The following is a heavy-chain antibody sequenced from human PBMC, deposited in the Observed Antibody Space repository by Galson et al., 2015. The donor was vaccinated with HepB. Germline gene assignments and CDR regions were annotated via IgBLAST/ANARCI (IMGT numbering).Heavy chain of an antibody. J-gene: IGHJ4*02. Sequence: AISGDSVASTSAAWNWLRQSPSRGLEWLGRTYHRSKWYDHYAASVKSRITINPDTTKNQFSLQLNSVTPEDTAVYYCARGGTGEVYYFDFWGQGMLVTVSS. CDR3: ARGGTGEVYYFDF. D-gene: IGHD7-27*01. CDR2: TYHRSKWYD. CDR1: GDSVASTSAA. V-gene: IGHV6-1*01.